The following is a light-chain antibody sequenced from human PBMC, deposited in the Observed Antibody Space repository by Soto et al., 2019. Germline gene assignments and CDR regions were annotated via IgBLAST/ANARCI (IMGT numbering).Light chain of an antibody. Sequence: QSVLTQPPSASGTPGQRVTISCSGSSSNIGSNTVNWYQQLTGTAPKLLIYSDNQRPSGVPDRFSGSKSGTSASLAISGLQSEDEADYYCASWDASLNGYVFGTGTKLTVL. CDR2: SDN. J-gene: IGLJ1*01. CDR3: ASWDASLNGYV. V-gene: IGLV1-44*01. CDR1: SSNIGSNT.